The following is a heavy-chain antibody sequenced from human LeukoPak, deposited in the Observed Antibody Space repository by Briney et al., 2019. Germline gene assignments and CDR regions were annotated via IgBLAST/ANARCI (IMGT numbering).Heavy chain of an antibody. V-gene: IGHV4-39*01. J-gene: IGHJ3*01. D-gene: IGHD2-15*01. CDR2: ICHSGNT. CDR1: GDSINSAIYC. Sequence: SETLSLTCTVSGDSINSAIYCWGWIRQPPGKDLEWIGTICHSGNTYYNPSLKSRVTVSVDTSKSQLSLRLNSVTAADTSVYYCARYCNAGACSMFKTFDVWGQGSMVTVSS. CDR3: ARYCNAGACSMFKTFDV.